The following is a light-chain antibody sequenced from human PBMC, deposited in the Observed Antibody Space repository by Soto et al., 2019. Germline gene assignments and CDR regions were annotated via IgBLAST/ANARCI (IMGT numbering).Light chain of an antibody. CDR3: AAWDDSLNGYG. Sequence: QSVLTQPPSASGTPGQRVTISCSGSSSNIGSNTVNWYQQLPGTAPKLLTYSNNQRPSGVPDRFSGSKSGTSASLAISGLQSEDEADYYCAAWDDSLNGYGFGTGTKVTVL. CDR2: SNN. CDR1: SSNIGSNT. J-gene: IGLJ1*01. V-gene: IGLV1-44*01.